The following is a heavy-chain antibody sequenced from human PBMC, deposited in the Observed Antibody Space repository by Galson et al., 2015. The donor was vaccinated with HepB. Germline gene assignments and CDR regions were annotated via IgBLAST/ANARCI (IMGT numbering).Heavy chain of an antibody. V-gene: IGHV5-51*01. J-gene: IGHJ6*02. CDR1: GYSFTSYW. Sequence: SGAEVKQPGESLKISCKGSGYSFTSYWIGWVRQMPGKGLEWMGIIYPGDSDTRYSPSFQGQVTISADKSISTAYLQWSSLKASDTAMYYCARASYCSSTSCYGKGYYYYYGMDVWGQGTTVTVSS. CDR2: IYPGDSDT. CDR3: ARASYCSSTSCYGKGYYYYYGMDV. D-gene: IGHD2-2*01.